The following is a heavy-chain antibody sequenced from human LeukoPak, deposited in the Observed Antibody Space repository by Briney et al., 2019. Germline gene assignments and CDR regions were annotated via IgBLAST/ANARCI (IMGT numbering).Heavy chain of an antibody. J-gene: IGHJ4*02. D-gene: IGHD3-9*01. CDR3: ARRHLRYFDWPPGDY. Sequence: PSETLSLTCAVYGGSFSGYYWSWIRQPPGKGLEWIGEINHSGSTNYNPSLKSRVTISVGTSKNQFSLKLSSVTAADTAVYYCARRHLRYFDWPPGDYWGQGTLVTVSS. V-gene: IGHV4-34*01. CDR2: INHSGST. CDR1: GGSFSGYY.